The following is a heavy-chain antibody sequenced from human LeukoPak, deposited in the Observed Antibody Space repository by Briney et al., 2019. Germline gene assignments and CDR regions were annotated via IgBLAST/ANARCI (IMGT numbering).Heavy chain of an antibody. D-gene: IGHD2-8*01. CDR2: IIPIFGTA. J-gene: IGHJ4*02. V-gene: IGHV1-69*13. CDR3: ARPRLAMLYLYYFDY. CDR1: GGTFSSYA. Sequence: SVRVSCKASGGTFSSYAISWVRQAPGQGLEWMGGIIPIFGTANYAQKFQGRVTITADESTSTAYMELSSLRSEDTAVYYCARPRLAMLYLYYFDYWGQGTLVTVSS.